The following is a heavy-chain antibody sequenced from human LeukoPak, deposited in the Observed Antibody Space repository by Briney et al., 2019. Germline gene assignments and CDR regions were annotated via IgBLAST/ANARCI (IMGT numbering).Heavy chain of an antibody. D-gene: IGHD1-7*01. V-gene: IGHV1-2*02. CDR1: GYTFTGYY. CDR3: ARGRAGTTTVASY. J-gene: IGHJ4*02. CDR2: INPNSGGT. Sequence: GASVKVSCKASGYTFTGYYMHWVRQAPGQGLEWMGWINPNSGGTNYAQKFQGRVTMTRDTSISTAYMELSRLRSDDTAVYYCARGRAGTTTVASYWGQGTLVTVSS.